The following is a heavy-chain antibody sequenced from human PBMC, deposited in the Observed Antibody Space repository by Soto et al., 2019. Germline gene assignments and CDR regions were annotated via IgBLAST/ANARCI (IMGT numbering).Heavy chain of an antibody. V-gene: IGHV3-21*04. CDR1: GFTFTRYS. CDR3: ARVSWREKYGMDV. J-gene: IGHJ6*02. Sequence: GGSLRLSCAASGFTFTRYSMNWVRQAPGKGLEWVSSISSTTNYIYYGDSMKGRFTISRDNAKNSLYLEMNRLRAEDMAVYYCARVSWREKYGMDVWGQGTTVTVSS. CDR2: ISSTTNYI.